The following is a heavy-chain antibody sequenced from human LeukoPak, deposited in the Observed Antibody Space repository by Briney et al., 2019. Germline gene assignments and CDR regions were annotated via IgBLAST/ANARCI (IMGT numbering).Heavy chain of an antibody. Sequence: GGSLRLSCAASGFTFSSYWMSWVRQAPGKGLEWVANIKQDGSEKYYVDSVKGRFTISRDNAKNSLYLQMNSLRAEDTAVYYCARGLGIAVAGTIFDYWGQGTLVIVSS. CDR3: ARGLGIAVAGTIFDY. V-gene: IGHV3-7*01. CDR1: GFTFSSYW. J-gene: IGHJ4*02. D-gene: IGHD6-19*01. CDR2: IKQDGSEK.